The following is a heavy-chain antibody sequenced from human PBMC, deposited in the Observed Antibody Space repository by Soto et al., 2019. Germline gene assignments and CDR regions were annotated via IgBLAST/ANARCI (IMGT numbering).Heavy chain of an antibody. CDR3: ARGYSSGPDY. D-gene: IGHD6-19*01. Sequence: EVQLVESGGGLVQPGGSRRLSCAASGFTFSNHWMHWVRQAPGKGLVWVSRINSDGSTTTYADSVKGRFTISRDNAKNTLYLQLNSLRAEDTALYYCARGYSSGPDYWGPGTLVTVSS. V-gene: IGHV3-74*01. CDR1: GFTFSNHW. J-gene: IGHJ4*02. CDR2: INSDGSTT.